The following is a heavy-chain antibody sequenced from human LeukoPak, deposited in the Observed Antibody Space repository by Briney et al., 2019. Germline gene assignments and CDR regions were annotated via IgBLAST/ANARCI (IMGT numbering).Heavy chain of an antibody. CDR3: TRQTGSGLFILP. D-gene: IGHD3/OR15-3a*01. CDR2: IDTTGRT. J-gene: IGHJ4*02. CDR1: GDSISRSNLH. V-gene: IGHV4-61*09. Sequence: SETLSLTCTVSGDSISRSNLHWSWIRQPAGKGPEWIGHIDTTGRTNYSPSLKSRVTISLDTTKNQFSLKLSSVTAADTAVYYCTRQTGSGLFILPGGQGTLVTVSS.